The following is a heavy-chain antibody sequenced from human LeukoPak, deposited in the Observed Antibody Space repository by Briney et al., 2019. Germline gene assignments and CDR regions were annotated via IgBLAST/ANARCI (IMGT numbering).Heavy chain of an antibody. CDR2: IYTSGNT. V-gene: IGHV4-4*07. D-gene: IGHD3-22*01. J-gene: IGHJ3*01. CDR3: ARQSDSSGYYYLGAFDF. Sequence: SETLSLTCTVSGGSSSGYYWSWIRQPAGKGLEWIGRIYTSGNTNYNPSLKSRLTMSVDTSKNQFSLKLSSVTAADTAVYYCARQSDSSGYYYLGAFDFWGQGTMVTVSS. CDR1: GGSSSGYY.